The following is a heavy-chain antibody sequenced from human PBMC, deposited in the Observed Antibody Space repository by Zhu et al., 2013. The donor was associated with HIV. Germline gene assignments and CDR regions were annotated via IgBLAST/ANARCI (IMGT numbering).Heavy chain of an antibody. Sequence: QVQLVQSGAEVKKPGSSVKVSCKASGGTFSSYAISWVRQAPGQGLEWMGGIIPIFGTANYAQKFQGRVTITADESTSTAYMELSSLRSEDTAVYYCARGYIVVVVAATPDDYYGMDVWGQGDHGSPSP. J-gene: IGHJ6*02. CDR3: ARGYIVVVVAATPDDYYGMDV. CDR1: GGTFSSYA. D-gene: IGHD2-15*01. CDR2: IIPIFGTA. V-gene: IGHV1-69*01.